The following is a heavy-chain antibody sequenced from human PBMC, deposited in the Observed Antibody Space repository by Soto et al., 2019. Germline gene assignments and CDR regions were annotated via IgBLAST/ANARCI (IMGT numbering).Heavy chain of an antibody. Sequence: ASVKVSCKASGYIFTGYYMHWVRQAPGQGLEWMGWINPNSGDTNYTQKFQGWVTMTRDTSISTAYMELSRLRSDDTAVYYCARVNLEGSYFYAMDVWGQGTTVTVSS. CDR1: GYIFTGYY. CDR2: INPNSGDT. V-gene: IGHV1-2*04. CDR3: ARVNLEGSYFYAMDV. D-gene: IGHD1-1*01. J-gene: IGHJ6*02.